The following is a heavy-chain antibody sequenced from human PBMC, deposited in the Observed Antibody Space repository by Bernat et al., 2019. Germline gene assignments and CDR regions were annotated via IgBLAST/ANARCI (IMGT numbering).Heavy chain of an antibody. CDR3: ARDPYNWNDAGLDY. CDR2: IWYDGSNK. J-gene: IGHJ4*02. V-gene: IGHV3-33*01. D-gene: IGHD1-1*01. Sequence: QVQLMESGGGVVQPGRSLRLSCAASGFTFSSYGMHWVRQAPGKGPEWVAVIWYDGSNKYYADSVKGRFTISRDNSKNTLYLQMNSLRAEDTAVYYCARDPYNWNDAGLDYWGQGTLVTVSS. CDR1: GFTFSSYG.